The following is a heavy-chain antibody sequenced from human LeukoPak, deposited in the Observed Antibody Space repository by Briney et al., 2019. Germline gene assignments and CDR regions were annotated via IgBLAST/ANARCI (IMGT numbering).Heavy chain of an antibody. D-gene: IGHD6-19*01. CDR3: ARAGSGSGWYFDY. CDR2: ISAYNGDT. J-gene: IGHJ4*02. CDR1: GYTFTTYG. V-gene: IGHV1-18*01. Sequence: ASVTVSCKASGYTFTTYGVTWVRQAPGQGLEWMGWISAYNGDTNYAQKLQGRVTVTSDTSTSTAYMELRGLRSDDTAVYYCARAGSGSGWYFDYWGQGTLVTVSS.